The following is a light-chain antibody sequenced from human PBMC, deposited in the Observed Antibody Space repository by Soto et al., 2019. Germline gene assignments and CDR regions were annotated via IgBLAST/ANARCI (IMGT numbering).Light chain of an antibody. CDR3: QQYGSSRYT. Sequence: EIVLTQSPGTLSLSPGERATLSCRASQSVSSSYLAWYQQKPDQAPRLLIYGASSRATGIPDRFSGSGSGTDFTLTISSLEPEDFAVYYCQQYGSSRYTFGQATKLEIK. CDR1: QSVSSSY. CDR2: GAS. V-gene: IGKV3-20*01. J-gene: IGKJ2*01.